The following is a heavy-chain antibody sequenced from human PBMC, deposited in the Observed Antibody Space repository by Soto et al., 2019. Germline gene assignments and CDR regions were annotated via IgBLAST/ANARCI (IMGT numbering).Heavy chain of an antibody. CDR1: GGTFSGYV. CDR2: FVPLFGTT. V-gene: IGHV1-69*01. Sequence: QLVQSGSEVKKPGSSVKVSCQASGGTFSGYVVTWVRQAPGHGLEWMGEFVPLFGTTNYAPRFSGRITITAEESTSTAYMELRTLRSDDTAVYYCATHGLGVSSPPYFETWGQGTLVTVSS. J-gene: IGHJ5*02. CDR3: ATHGLGVSSPPYFET. D-gene: IGHD3-9*01.